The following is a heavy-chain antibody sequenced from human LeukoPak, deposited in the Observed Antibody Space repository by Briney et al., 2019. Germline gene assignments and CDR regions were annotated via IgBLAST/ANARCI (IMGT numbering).Heavy chain of an antibody. CDR2: ITSSGDDI. J-gene: IGHJ4*02. D-gene: IGHD5-12*01. V-gene: IGHV3-21*05. CDR1: GFTFSRYW. CDR3: ASDIVATSGDF. Sequence: PGGSLRLSCAPSGFTFSRYWMTWVRQAPGKGLEWVAYITSSGDDIYYADSVKGRFTISRDNAKNALFLRMNSLRVEDTATYYCASDIVATSGDFWGQGTLVSVSS.